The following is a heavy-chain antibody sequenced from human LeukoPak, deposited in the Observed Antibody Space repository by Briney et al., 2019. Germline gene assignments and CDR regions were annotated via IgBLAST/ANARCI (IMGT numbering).Heavy chain of an antibody. CDR1: GYTFTSYG. Sequence: GASVKVSCKASGYTFTSYGISWVRQAPGQGLEWMGWISAYNGNTNYAQKLQGRVTMTTDTSTSTAYMELRSLRSDDTAVYYCARDNIVVVPAGPNWFDPWGQGTLVTVSS. CDR3: ARDNIVVVPAGPNWFDP. D-gene: IGHD2-2*01. CDR2: ISAYNGNT. J-gene: IGHJ5*02. V-gene: IGHV1-18*01.